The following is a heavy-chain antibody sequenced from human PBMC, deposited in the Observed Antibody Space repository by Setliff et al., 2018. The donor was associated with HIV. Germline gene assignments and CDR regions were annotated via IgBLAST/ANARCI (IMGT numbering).Heavy chain of an antibody. CDR2: IHHTGYI. CDR1: GGPSTDHY. V-gene: IGHV4-34*01. CDR3: AAFFVTPMTTQDF. Sequence: PSETLSFTCAVYGGPSTDHYWNWIRQSPGMGLEWIAEIHHTGYINYNPSLRSRVSVSRDMSSNQFSLRLSSVTAADAAVYYCAAFFVTPMTTQDFWGQGTLVTVSS. J-gene: IGHJ4*02. D-gene: IGHD4-4*01.